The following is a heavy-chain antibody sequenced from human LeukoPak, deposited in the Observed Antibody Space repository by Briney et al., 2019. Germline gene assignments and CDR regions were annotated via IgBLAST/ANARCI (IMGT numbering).Heavy chain of an antibody. CDR2: IYSGGST. CDR3: ARGGSAYYYYYYMDV. V-gene: IGHV3-53*01. D-gene: IGHD6-25*01. J-gene: IGHJ6*03. CDR1: GFTVSSNY. Sequence: GGSLRLSCAASGFTVSSNYMSWVRQAPGKGLEWVSVIYSGGSTYYADSVKGRFTISRDNSKNTLYLQMNSLRAEDTAVYYCARGGSAYYYYYYMDVWGKGTTVTISS.